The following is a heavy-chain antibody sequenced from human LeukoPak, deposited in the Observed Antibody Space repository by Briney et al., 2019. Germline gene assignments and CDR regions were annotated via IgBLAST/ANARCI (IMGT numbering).Heavy chain of an antibody. CDR2: IYSGGST. V-gene: IGHV3-66*01. CDR3: ARGHYYYYYYGMDV. CDR1: GFTVRSNY. Sequence: GGSLRLSCAASGFTVRSNYMNWVRPAPGKGLEWVSVIYSGGSTYYADSVKGRFTISRDNSKNTLYLQMNSLRAEDTAVYYCARGHYYYYYYGMDVWGQGTTVTVSS. J-gene: IGHJ6*02.